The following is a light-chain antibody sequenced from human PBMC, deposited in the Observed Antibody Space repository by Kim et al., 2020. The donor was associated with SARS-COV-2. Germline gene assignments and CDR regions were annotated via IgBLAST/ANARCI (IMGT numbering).Light chain of an antibody. CDR2: KTP. CDR3: QQYESYPWT. V-gene: IGKV1-5*03. Sequence: AAVGDTVTITCRASQCISNWLAWFQQRPGTAPKVLVYKTPTLERGVPSRFSASGSGTDYTLTISGLQPDDFATYFCQQYESYPWTFGQGTKVDIK. J-gene: IGKJ1*01. CDR1: QCISNW.